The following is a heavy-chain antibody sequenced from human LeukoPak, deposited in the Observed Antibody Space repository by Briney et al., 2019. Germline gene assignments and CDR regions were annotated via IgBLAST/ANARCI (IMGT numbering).Heavy chain of an antibody. V-gene: IGHV3-48*01. J-gene: IGHJ4*02. Sequence: GGSLRLSCAASGFTFNSYAFNWVRQAPGRGLEWVSYISSSSNVIYYTESVKGRFTISRDNAKNLVYLQLNGLRPEDTAIYYCARGDPIYDFWSGGDYWGQGSLVTVSS. CDR3: ARGDPIYDFWSGGDY. D-gene: IGHD3-3*01. CDR1: GFTFNSYA. CDR2: ISSSSNVI.